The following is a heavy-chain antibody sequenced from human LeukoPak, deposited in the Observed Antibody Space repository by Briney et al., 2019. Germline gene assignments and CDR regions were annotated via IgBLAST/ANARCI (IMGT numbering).Heavy chain of an antibody. Sequence: SETLSLTCTVSGGSISSSSYHWGWIRQPPGQGLEWIGSIYFSGTTFYNPSLKSRVTISVDTSKNQFSLKVSSVTAADTAVYYCARRQSRVLRYFDWGPGGDFGYWGQGTLVTVSS. D-gene: IGHD3-9*01. CDR1: GGSISSSSYH. V-gene: IGHV4-39*01. CDR2: IYFSGTT. CDR3: ARRQSRVLRYFDWGPGGDFGY. J-gene: IGHJ4*02.